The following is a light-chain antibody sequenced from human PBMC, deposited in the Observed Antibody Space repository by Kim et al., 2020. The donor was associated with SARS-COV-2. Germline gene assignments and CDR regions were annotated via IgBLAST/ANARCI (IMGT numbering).Light chain of an antibody. CDR3: SSYAGSSHLV. CDR2: EVS. Sequence: QSALTQPPSASGSPGQSVTIPCTGTSSDVGGYNYVSWYQQHPGKVPKLMIYEVSKRPSGVPDRFSGSKSGNTASLTVSGLQAEDEADYYCSSYAGSSHLVFGGGTQLTVL. V-gene: IGLV2-8*01. CDR1: SSDVGGYNY. J-gene: IGLJ2*01.